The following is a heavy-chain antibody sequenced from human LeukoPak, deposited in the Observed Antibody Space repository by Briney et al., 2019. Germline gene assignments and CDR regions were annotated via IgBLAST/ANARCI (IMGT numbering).Heavy chain of an antibody. D-gene: IGHD2-2*01. CDR2: ISSSSSYT. CDR3: ARDLGTGSTNYFDY. CDR1: GFTFSDYY. V-gene: IGHV3-11*06. J-gene: IGHJ4*02. Sequence: NPGGSLRLSCAASGFTFSDYYMSWIRQAPGKGLEWVSYISSSSSYTNYADSVKGLFTISRDNAKNSLYLQMNSLRAEDTAVYYCARDLGTGSTNYFDYWGQGTLVTVSS.